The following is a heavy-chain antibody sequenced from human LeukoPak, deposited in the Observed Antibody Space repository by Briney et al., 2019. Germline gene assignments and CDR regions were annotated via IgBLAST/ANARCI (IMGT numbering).Heavy chain of an antibody. CDR1: GGSFSGYY. CDR2: INHSGST. J-gene: IGHJ4*02. D-gene: IGHD3-16*02. CDR3: ARRALDYVWGSYRSNYFDY. Sequence: SETLSLTCAVYGGSFSGYYWSWIRQPPGKGLEWIGEINHSGSTNYNPSLKSRVTISVDTSKNQFSLKLSSVTAADTAVYYCARRALDYVWGSYRSNYFDYWGQGTLVTVSS. V-gene: IGHV4-34*01.